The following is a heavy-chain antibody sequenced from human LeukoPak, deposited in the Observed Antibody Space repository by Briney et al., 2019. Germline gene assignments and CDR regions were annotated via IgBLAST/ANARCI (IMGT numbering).Heavy chain of an antibody. J-gene: IGHJ4*02. CDR2: IYYSGST. V-gene: IGHV4-59*01. CDR3: AGAQWYYYDSSGYQP. CDR1: GGSISSYY. Sequence: PSETLSLTCTVSGGSISSYYWSWIRQPPGKGLEWIGYIYYSGSTNYNPSLKSRVTISVDTSKDQFSLKLGSVTAADTAVYYCAGAQWYYYDSSGYQPWGQGTLVTVSS. D-gene: IGHD3-22*01.